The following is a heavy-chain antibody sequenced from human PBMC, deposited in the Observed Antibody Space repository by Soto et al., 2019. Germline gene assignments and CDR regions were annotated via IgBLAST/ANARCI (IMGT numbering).Heavy chain of an antibody. CDR3: ARGGGVPALGDP. V-gene: IGHV4-4*07. Sequence: KRSETLSLTCSVSGVSMRNSYWTWIRQSAGKGLEWIWRISTSGNTNYNPSLNSRLTMSVDTSKNQVSLKLTSVTAADTAVYYCARGGGVPALGDPWGKGTLVTVS. CDR1: GVSMRNSY. J-gene: IGHJ5*02. CDR2: ISTSGNT. D-gene: IGHD3-16*01.